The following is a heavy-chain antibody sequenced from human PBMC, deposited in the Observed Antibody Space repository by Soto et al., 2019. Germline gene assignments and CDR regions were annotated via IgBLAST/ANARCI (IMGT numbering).Heavy chain of an antibody. D-gene: IGHD3-22*01. J-gene: IGHJ4*02. V-gene: IGHV4-31*03. CDR2: IYYSGST. Sequence: SETLSLTCTVSGGSISSGGYYWSWIRQHPGKGLEWIGYIYYSGSTYYNSSLKSRVTISVDTSKNQFSLKLSSVTAADTAVYYCARDVGDGGSSGYYEYYFDYWGQGTLVTVSS. CDR3: ARDVGDGGSSGYYEYYFDY. CDR1: GGSISSGGYY.